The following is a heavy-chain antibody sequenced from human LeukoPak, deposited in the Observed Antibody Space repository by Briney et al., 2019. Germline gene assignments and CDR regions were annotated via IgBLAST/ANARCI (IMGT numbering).Heavy chain of an antibody. CDR3: AETNTQDWFDP. J-gene: IGHJ5*02. CDR2: IYHSGET. CDR1: GGSISSTSYY. D-gene: IGHD2-8*01. Sequence: SETLSLTCRVSGGSISSTSYYWGWIRQPPGKGLEWIASIYHSGETFYNPSLESRVAISVDTSNNEVFLDLYSVTAADTAMYYCAETNTQDWFDPRGRGTLVTVSS. V-gene: IGHV4-39*07.